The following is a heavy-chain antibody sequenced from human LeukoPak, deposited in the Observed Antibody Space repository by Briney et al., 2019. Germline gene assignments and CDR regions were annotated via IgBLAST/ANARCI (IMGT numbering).Heavy chain of an antibody. Sequence: GGSLRLSCAASGFTFSGSAMHWVRQASGKGLEWVGRIRSKANSYATAYAASVKGRFTISRDDSKNTAYLQMNSLKTEDTAVYHCTRAPPYYYMDVWGKGTTVTVSS. CDR1: GFTFSGSA. CDR2: IRSKANSYAT. CDR3: TRAPPYYYMDV. J-gene: IGHJ6*03. V-gene: IGHV3-73*01.